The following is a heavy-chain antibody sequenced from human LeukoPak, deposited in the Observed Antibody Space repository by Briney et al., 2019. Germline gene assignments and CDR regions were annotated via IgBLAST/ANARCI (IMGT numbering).Heavy chain of an antibody. Sequence: PGGSLRLSCAASGFTFSSYEMNWVRQAPGKGLEWVSYISSSGSTIYYADSVKGRFTISRDNAKNSLYLQMNSLRAEDTAVYYCARDGKYFWSGSSYWGQGTLVTVSS. V-gene: IGHV3-48*03. CDR2: ISSSGSTI. CDR3: ARDGKYFWSGSSY. D-gene: IGHD3-3*01. CDR1: GFTFSSYE. J-gene: IGHJ4*02.